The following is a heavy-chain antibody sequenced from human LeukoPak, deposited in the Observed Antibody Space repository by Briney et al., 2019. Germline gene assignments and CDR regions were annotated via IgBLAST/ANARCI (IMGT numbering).Heavy chain of an antibody. CDR3: ARETGGSFEYFDY. D-gene: IGHD7-27*01. J-gene: IGHJ4*02. CDR2: INPSSGVT. Sequence: ASVKVSCKASGYGFTSYYIHWVRQAPGQGLEWMGRINPSSGVTNYAQKFQGRVTMTRDTSITTAYMGLSSLRSDDTAVYYCARETGGSFEYFDYWGQGTLVTVSS. CDR1: GYGFTSYY. V-gene: IGHV1-2*06.